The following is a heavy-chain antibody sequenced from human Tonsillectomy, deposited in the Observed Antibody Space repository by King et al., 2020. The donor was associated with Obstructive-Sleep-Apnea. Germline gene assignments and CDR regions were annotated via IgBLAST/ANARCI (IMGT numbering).Heavy chain of an antibody. CDR2: ISRSSSTI. V-gene: IGHV3-48*04. D-gene: IGHD6-6*01. CDR1: GFSFSSYS. J-gene: IGHJ4*02. Sequence: QLVQSGGGLVQPGGSLRLSCAASGFSFSSYSMNWVRQAPGKGLEWVSYISRSSSTIYYADSVKGRFTISRDNAKNSLYLQMNSLRAEDTAVYYCASEYSSSFSPHYYFDYWGQGTLVTVSS. CDR3: ASEYSSSFSPHYYFDY.